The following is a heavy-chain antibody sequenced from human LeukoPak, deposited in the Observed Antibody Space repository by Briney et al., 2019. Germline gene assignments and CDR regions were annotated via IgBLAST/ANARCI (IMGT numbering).Heavy chain of an antibody. CDR3: ASDGVDFWSGYNWLDP. J-gene: IGHJ5*02. CDR2: INPNSGGT. D-gene: IGHD3-3*01. Sequence: GASVKVSCKASGYTFTGYYMHWVRQAPGQGLEWMGWINPNSGGTNYALKFQGRVTMTRDTSISTAYMELSSLRSDDTAVYYCASDGVDFWSGYNWLDPWGQGTLVTVSS. CDR1: GYTFTGYY. V-gene: IGHV1-2*02.